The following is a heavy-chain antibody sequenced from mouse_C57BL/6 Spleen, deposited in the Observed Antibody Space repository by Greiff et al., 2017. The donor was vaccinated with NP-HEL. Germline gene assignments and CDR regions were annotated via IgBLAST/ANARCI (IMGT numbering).Heavy chain of an antibody. V-gene: IGHV1-15*01. Sequence: VKLMESGAELVRPGASVTLSCKASGYTFTDYEMHWVKQTPVHGLEWIGAIDPETGGTAYNQKFKGKAILTADKSSSTAYMELRSLTSEDSAVYYCHTTTVVAGDYWGQGTTLTVSS. J-gene: IGHJ2*01. D-gene: IGHD1-1*01. CDR2: IDPETGGT. CDR3: HTTTVVAGDY. CDR1: GYTFTDYE.